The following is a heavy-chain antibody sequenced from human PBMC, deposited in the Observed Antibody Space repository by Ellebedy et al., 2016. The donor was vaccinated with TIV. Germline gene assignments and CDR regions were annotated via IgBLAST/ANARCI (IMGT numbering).Heavy chain of an antibody. CDR3: ARRGSYGDYAVQVNSWFDP. CDR2: IYQDGSDQ. CDR1: GFSFHSYW. J-gene: IGHJ5*02. Sequence: PGGSLRLSCAASGFSFHSYWMSWVRQAPGKGLEWVANIYQDGSDQYYVDSVKGRFTISRDNANNYLFLQMNSLRVEDTAVYYCARRGSYGDYAVQVNSWFDPWGRGTLVTVSS. D-gene: IGHD4-17*01. V-gene: IGHV3-7*01.